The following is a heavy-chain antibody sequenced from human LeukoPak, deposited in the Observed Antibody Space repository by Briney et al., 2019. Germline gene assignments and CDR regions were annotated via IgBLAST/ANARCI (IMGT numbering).Heavy chain of an antibody. Sequence: SETLSLTCTVSGDSISSFYWSWIRQSAGKGLEWIGRVYVSGTTTYNPSLQSRVSMSVDKSKNQVSLKPSSVTAADTAVYYCARGDGNIHFWGQGTLVIVSS. CDR2: VYVSGTT. V-gene: IGHV4-4*07. CDR3: ARGDGNIHF. J-gene: IGHJ1*01. CDR1: GDSISSFY. D-gene: IGHD2/OR15-2a*01.